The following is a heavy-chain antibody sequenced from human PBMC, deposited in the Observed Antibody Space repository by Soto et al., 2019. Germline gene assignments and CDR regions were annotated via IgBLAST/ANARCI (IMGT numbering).Heavy chain of an antibody. Sequence: SHTLSLTCTVSGVSISSGDYYWGGIRQPPGKGLEWIGYIYYSGSTYYNPSLKSRVTISVDTSKNQFSLKLSSVTAADTAVYYCARELRWYYDSSGDFDYWGQGTLVTVSS. V-gene: IGHV4-30-4*01. CDR3: ARELRWYYDSSGDFDY. CDR2: IYYSGST. CDR1: GVSISSGDYY. D-gene: IGHD3-22*01. J-gene: IGHJ4*02.